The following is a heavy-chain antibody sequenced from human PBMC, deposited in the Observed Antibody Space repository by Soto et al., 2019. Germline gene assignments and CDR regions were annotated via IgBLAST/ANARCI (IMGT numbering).Heavy chain of an antibody. CDR3: AAAEQWLADPFDY. D-gene: IGHD6-19*01. V-gene: IGHV3-30-3*01. CDR1: GFTFRIYT. J-gene: IGHJ4*02. Sequence: GGSLRLSCAASGFTFRIYTMHWVRQAPGKGLEWVSVISYDGDSIFYTDSVKGRFTISRDNSKNTLYLQMNSLRAEDTAVYYCAAAEQWLADPFDYWGQGTLVTVSS. CDR2: ISYDGDSI.